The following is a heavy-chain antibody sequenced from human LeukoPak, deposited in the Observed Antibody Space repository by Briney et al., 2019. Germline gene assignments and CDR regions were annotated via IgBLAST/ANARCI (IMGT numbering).Heavy chain of an antibody. CDR2: INHSGSA. Sequence: SETLSLTCAVYGGSFSGYYWSWIRQPPGKGLEWIGEINHSGSANYNPSLKSRVTISVDTSKNQFSLKLSPVTAADTAVYYCARGLTQKYGTDYWGQGTLVTVSS. J-gene: IGHJ4*02. V-gene: IGHV4-34*01. CDR1: GGSFSGYY. CDR3: ARGLTQKYGTDY. D-gene: IGHD1-1*01.